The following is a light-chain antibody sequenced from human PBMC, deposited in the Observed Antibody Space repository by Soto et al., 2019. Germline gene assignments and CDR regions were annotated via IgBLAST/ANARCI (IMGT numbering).Light chain of an antibody. Sequence: DIQMTQSPSSLSASVGDRVTITCQASQDISNYLNWYHQKPGKAPKLLIYDPSNLETGVPSRFSGSGSGTDFTFTISSLQPEDIATYYCQQYDNPNLTVTFGGGTKVEIK. CDR1: QDISNY. J-gene: IGKJ4*01. CDR2: DPS. CDR3: QQYDNPNLTVT. V-gene: IGKV1-33*01.